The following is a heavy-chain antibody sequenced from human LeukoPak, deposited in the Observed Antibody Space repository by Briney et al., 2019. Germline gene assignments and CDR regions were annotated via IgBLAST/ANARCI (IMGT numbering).Heavy chain of an antibody. CDR3: ARETILAVAGDF. CDR1: GFTFNRNN. J-gene: IGHJ4*02. Sequence: QSGGSLRLSCAAPGFTFNRNNMNWVRQAPGKGLEWVSYISSTSITMYYADSVKGRFTISRDNAKNSLYLQMNSLRAADTAVYYCARETILAVAGDFWGQGTLVTVSS. D-gene: IGHD6-19*01. CDR2: ISSTSITM. V-gene: IGHV3-48*01.